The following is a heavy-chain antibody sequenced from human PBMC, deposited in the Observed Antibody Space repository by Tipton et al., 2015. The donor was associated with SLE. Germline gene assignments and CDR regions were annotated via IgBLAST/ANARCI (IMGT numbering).Heavy chain of an antibody. D-gene: IGHD5-24*01. CDR1: GGSISSGSYY. CDR2: IYTSGST. J-gene: IGHJ3*02. Sequence: GLVKPSETPSLTCTVSGGSISSGSYYWSWIRQPAGKGLEWIGYIYTSGSTYYNPSLKSRVTISVDTSKNQFSLRLSSVTPADTAVYYCARDQMGLGIWGQGTMVTVSS. CDR3: ARDQMGLGI. V-gene: IGHV4-61*10.